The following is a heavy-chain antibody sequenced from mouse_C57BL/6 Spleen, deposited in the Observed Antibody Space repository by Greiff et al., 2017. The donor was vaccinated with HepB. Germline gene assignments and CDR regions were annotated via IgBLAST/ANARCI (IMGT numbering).Heavy chain of an antibody. Sequence: EVKLVESGPGMVKPSQSLSLTCTVTGYSITSGYDWHWIRHFPGNKLEWMGYISYSGSTNYHPSLKSRISITHDTSKHHFFLKLNAVTTEDTATYYCARDGNWYFDVWGTGTTVTVSS. D-gene: IGHD1-1*02. V-gene: IGHV3-1*01. J-gene: IGHJ1*03. CDR2: ISYSGST. CDR3: ARDGNWYFDV. CDR1: GYSITSGYD.